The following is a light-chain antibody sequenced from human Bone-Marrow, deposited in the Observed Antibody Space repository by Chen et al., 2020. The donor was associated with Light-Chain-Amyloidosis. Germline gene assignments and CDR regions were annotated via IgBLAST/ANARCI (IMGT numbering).Light chain of an antibody. Sequence: QSALTQPASVSGSPGQSITISCTGTSSDVGGDNPVSWYQQHPDKAPKLMIYEVTNRPLWVPDRFSGSKSDNTASLTISGLQTEDEADYFCSSYTITNTLVFGSGTRVTVL. CDR3: SSYTITNTLV. V-gene: IGLV2-14*01. CDR1: SSDVGGDNP. CDR2: EVT. J-gene: IGLJ1*01.